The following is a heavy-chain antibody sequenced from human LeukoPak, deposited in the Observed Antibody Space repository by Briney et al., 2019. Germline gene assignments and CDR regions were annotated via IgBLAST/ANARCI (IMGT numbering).Heavy chain of an antibody. V-gene: IGHV4-59*08. CDR1: GGSINNYY. J-gene: IGHJ4*02. D-gene: IGHD5-12*01. CDR2: IYYSGST. CDR3: ARLGSSGYDLDY. Sequence: PSETLSLTCTVSGGSINNYYWSWIRQPPGKGLEWIGYIYYSGSTNYNPSLKSRVTMSVDTSKSQFHLRLTSVTGADTAVYYCARLGSSGYDLDYGGQGTLVTVS.